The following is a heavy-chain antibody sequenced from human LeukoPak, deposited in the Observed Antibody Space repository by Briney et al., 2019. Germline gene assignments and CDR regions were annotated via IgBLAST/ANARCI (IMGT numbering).Heavy chain of an antibody. CDR3: ARDRQGFGELLSWGYYFDY. D-gene: IGHD3-10*01. CDR2: IRYDGSIK. Sequence: GGSLRLSCAASGFTFSSYGMHWVRQAPGKGLEWVAFIRYDGSIKYYADSVKGRFTISRDNSKNTLYLQMNSLRPEDTAVYYCARDRQGFGELLSWGYYFDYWGQGTLVTVSS. J-gene: IGHJ4*02. CDR1: GFTFSSYG. V-gene: IGHV3-30*02.